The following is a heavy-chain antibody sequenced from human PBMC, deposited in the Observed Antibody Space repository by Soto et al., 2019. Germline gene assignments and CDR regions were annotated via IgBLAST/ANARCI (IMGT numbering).Heavy chain of an antibody. V-gene: IGHV3-74*01. CDR3: TRGPRSTSTGTGAF. Sequence: PGGSLRLSCAASGFTFSMYWMHWVRQVPGKGPEWVSRINDDGISMNYADSVQGRFTISRDNAKNTLYLQMNALRVEDTAVYYCTRGPRSTSTGTGAFWGQGTLVTVSS. J-gene: IGHJ4*02. CDR2: INDDGISM. D-gene: IGHD1-1*01. CDR1: GFTFSMYW.